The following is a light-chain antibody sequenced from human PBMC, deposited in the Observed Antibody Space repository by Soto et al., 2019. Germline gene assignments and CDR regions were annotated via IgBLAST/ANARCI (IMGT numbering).Light chain of an antibody. CDR3: YSYRGYYTRV. Sequence: LTQPASVSGSPGQSITISCTGTSSDVGGYNFVSWYQQHPGRAPKLLIYEVSRRPSGVSNRFSGSKSGDTASLTISGLRAEDEADYYCYSYRGYYTRVFGTGTKVTVL. V-gene: IGLV2-14*01. CDR2: EVS. J-gene: IGLJ1*01. CDR1: SSDVGGYNF.